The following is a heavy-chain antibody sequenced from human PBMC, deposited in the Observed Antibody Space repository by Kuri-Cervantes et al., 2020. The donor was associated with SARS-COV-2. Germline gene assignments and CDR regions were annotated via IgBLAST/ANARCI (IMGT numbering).Heavy chain of an antibody. Sequence: SVKVSCKASGGTFSSYAISWVRQAPGQGLEWMGGIIPIFGTANYAQKFQGRVTITADESTSTAYMELSSLRSEDTAVYYCAREGSSSSGPIYYYYYYGVDVWGQGTTVTVSS. D-gene: IGHD6-6*01. CDR3: AREGSSSSGPIYYYYYYGVDV. J-gene: IGHJ6*02. V-gene: IGHV1-69*13. CDR1: GGTFSSYA. CDR2: IIPIFGTA.